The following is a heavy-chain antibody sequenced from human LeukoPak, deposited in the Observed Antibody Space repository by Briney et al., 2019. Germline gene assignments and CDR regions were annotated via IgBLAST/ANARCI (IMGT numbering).Heavy chain of an antibody. CDR3: ARGGYYDSSGYPPEY. V-gene: IGHV3-48*01. CDR2: ISRSSTTI. D-gene: IGHD3-22*01. CDR1: GFTFSSYG. Sequence: PGGSLRLSWAASGFTFSSYGMNGVSQAPGKGLEWVSYISRSSTTIYYADSVKGRFTISRDNAKDSLYLQMNSLRAEDTAVYYCARGGYYDSSGYPPEYWGQGTLVTVSS. J-gene: IGHJ4*02.